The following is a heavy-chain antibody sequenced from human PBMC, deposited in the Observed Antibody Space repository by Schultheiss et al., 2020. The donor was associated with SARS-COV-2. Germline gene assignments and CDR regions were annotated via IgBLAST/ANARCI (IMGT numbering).Heavy chain of an antibody. CDR2: IWYDGSNK. J-gene: IGHJ5*02. V-gene: IGHV3-33*01. CDR1: GFTFSSYG. D-gene: IGHD4-17*01. CDR3: ARDTDYGDTLDNWFDP. Sequence: GESLKISCAASGFTFSSYGMHWVRQAPGKGLEWVAVIWYDGSNKYYADSVKGRFTISRDNSKNTLFLQMNSLRGEDTAVYYCARDTDYGDTLDNWFDPWGQGTLVTVSS.